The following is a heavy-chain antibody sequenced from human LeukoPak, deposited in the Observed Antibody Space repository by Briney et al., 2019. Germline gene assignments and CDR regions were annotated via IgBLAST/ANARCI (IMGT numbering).Heavy chain of an antibody. CDR1: GGTFSSYA. V-gene: IGHV1-69*06. Sequence: SVKVSCKASGGTFSSYAISWVRQAPGQGLEWMGRIIPIFGTANYVQKFQGRVTITADKSTSTAYMELRSLRSEDTAVYYCASSTPGIAVAGTRFDYWGQGTLVTVSS. D-gene: IGHD6-19*01. CDR3: ASSTPGIAVAGTRFDY. J-gene: IGHJ4*02. CDR2: IIPIFGTA.